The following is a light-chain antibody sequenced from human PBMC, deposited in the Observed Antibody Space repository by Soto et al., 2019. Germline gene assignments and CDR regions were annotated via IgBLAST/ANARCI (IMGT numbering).Light chain of an antibody. CDR3: QHYGTSWWT. V-gene: IGKV3-20*01. CDR1: QSVRSSY. Sequence: EIVLTQSPATLSLSPGERATISCRANQSVRSSYLAWYQQKPGQAPRLLIYGASSRATGIPDRFSGSGSGTDFTLTISRLEPEDFAVYYCQHYGTSWWTFGQGTKVEVK. CDR2: GAS. J-gene: IGKJ1*01.